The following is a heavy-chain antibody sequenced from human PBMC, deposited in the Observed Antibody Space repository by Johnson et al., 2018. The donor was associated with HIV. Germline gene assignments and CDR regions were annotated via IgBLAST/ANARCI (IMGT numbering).Heavy chain of an antibody. D-gene: IGHD1-26*01. CDR1: GFTFDDYD. V-gene: IGHV3-66*02. J-gene: IGHJ3*02. CDR2: IYASGAT. CDR3: ARDLMVGPTRTGSFDI. Sequence: MQLVESGGGVVRPGGSLRLSCAASGFTFDDYDMTWVRQGPGKGLEWVSVIYASGATYHAASVKGRFTISRDNSKNTVYLQMSSLRVADTAIYHCARDLMVGPTRTGSFDIWGQGTMVTVSS.